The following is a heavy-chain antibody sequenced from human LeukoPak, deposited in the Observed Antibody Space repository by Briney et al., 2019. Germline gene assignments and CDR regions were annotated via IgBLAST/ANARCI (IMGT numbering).Heavy chain of an antibody. J-gene: IGHJ4*02. Sequence: TPSETLSLTCAVYGGSFSGYYWSWIRQPPGKGLEWIGEINHSGSTNYNPSLKSRVTISVDTSKNQFSLKLSSVTAADTAVYYCARAIPSIAARYFDYWGQGALVTVSS. D-gene: IGHD6-6*01. CDR2: INHSGST. V-gene: IGHV4-34*01. CDR3: ARAIPSIAARYFDY. CDR1: GGSFSGYY.